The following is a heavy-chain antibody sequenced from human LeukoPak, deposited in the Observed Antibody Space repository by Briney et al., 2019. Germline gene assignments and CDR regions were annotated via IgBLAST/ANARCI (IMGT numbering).Heavy chain of an antibody. Sequence: GGSLRLSCAASGFTFSSYTMNWVRQAPGKGLEWVSSITSSSSYIYYADSVKGRFTTSRDNAKNSLCLQMDSQRAEDTAVYYCARQTGSGLFILPGGQGTLVTVSS. V-gene: IGHV3-21*01. J-gene: IGHJ4*02. CDR2: ITSSSSYI. CDR3: ARQTGSGLFILP. D-gene: IGHD3/OR15-3a*01. CDR1: GFTFSSYT.